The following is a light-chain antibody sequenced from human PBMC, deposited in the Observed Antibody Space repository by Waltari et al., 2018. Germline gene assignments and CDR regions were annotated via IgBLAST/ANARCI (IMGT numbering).Light chain of an antibody. V-gene: IGLV1-44*01. CDR1: SSNIGRNT. Sequence: QSVLTQPHSASATPGQRVTIACSGSSSNIGRNTVNWYQQLPGTAPKLLIYTNSQRPSGVSDRFSGSKSGTSASLAISGLQSEDEADYYCAAWDDSLNGVVFGGGTRLTVL. CDR2: TNS. J-gene: IGLJ2*01. CDR3: AAWDDSLNGVV.